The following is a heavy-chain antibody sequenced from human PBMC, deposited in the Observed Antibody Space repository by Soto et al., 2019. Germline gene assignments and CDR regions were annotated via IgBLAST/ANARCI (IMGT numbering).Heavy chain of an antibody. CDR3: ARRFLGQLVSYYGMDV. CDR2: IIPIFGTA. J-gene: IGHJ6*02. Sequence: SVKVSCKASGGTFSSYAISWVRQAPGQGLEWMGGIIPIFGTANYAQKFQGRVTITADESTSTAYMELSSLRSEDTAVYYCARRFLGQLVSYYGMDVWGQGTTVTVSS. V-gene: IGHV1-69*13. D-gene: IGHD6-6*01. CDR1: GGTFSSYA.